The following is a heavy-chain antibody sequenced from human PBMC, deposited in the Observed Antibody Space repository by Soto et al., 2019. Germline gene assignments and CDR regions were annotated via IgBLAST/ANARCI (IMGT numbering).Heavy chain of an antibody. J-gene: IGHJ4*02. Sequence: KGLEWVSGISGSAGSTYYADSVKGRFSISRDNSKNTLYLEINSLRAEDTAIYYCAKADRSIALAAPIDYWGKGTLVIVSS. V-gene: IGHV3-23*01. CDR2: ISGSAGST. D-gene: IGHD6-19*01. CDR3: AKADRSIALAAPIDY.